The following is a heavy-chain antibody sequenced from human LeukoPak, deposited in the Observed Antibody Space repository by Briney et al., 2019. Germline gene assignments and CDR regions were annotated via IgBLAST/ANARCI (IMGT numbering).Heavy chain of an antibody. J-gene: IGHJ4*02. CDR3: ARPTYCGSNCYFNFDY. V-gene: IGHV1-2*02. D-gene: IGHD2-21*02. CDR1: GYTFATYF. Sequence: ASVKVSCKTSGYTFATYFMHWVRQAPGQGLEWMGYIKPNNGVTNYAQKFRGRVTMTWDTSISTAYIELSGLTSDDTAIYYCARPTYCGSNCYFNFDYWGQGTLVTVSS. CDR2: IKPNNGVT.